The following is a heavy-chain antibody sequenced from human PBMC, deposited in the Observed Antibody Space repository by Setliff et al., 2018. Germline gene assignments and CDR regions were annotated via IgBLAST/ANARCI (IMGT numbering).Heavy chain of an antibody. V-gene: IGHV3-15*07. CDR3: MSTPSGTYSTYYYYYNMDV. D-gene: IGHD3-10*01. CDR2: VTDGETT. CDR1: GFAFSSIW. J-gene: IGHJ6*03. Sequence: PGGSLRLSCAASASGFAFSSIWMNWVRQAPGKGLEWVGRVTDGETTDYAAPVKGRFIISRDDSKRTLYLQMNSLKNEDTALYYCMSTPSGTYSTYYYYYNMDVWGKGTQVTVSS.